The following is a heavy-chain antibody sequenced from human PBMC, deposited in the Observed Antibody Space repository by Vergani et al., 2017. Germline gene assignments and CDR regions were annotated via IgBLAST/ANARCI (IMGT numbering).Heavy chain of an antibody. CDR2: ISYDGSNK. J-gene: IGHJ6*03. Sequence: QVQLVESGGGVVQPGRSLRLSCAASGFTFSSSGMHWVRQAPGKGLEWVAVISYDGSNKYYADSVKGRFTISRDNSKNTLYLQMNSLRAEDTAVYYCAKPVAASPYYYYYYMDVWGKGTTVTVSS. CDR3: AKPVAASPYYYYYYMDV. CDR1: GFTFSSSG. V-gene: IGHV3-30*18. D-gene: IGHD2-15*01.